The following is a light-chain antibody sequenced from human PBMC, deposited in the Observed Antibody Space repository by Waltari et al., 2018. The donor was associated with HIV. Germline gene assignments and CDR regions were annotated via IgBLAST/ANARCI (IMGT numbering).Light chain of an antibody. Sequence: EIVMTQSPATLSVSPGERATLSCRASQSVSSNLAWYQQKPGQAPRLRIYGAFPRATVIPARFSGSGSGTEFTLTISSLQSEDFALYYCQQYNNWPRTFGQGTKVEIK. CDR2: GAF. CDR1: QSVSSN. J-gene: IGKJ1*01. CDR3: QQYNNWPRT. V-gene: IGKV3-15*01.